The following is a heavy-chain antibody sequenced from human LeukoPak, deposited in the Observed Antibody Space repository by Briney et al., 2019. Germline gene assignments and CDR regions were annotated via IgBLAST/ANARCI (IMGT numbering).Heavy chain of an antibody. D-gene: IGHD5-18*01. Sequence: SETLSFTCTVSGGSISSSNHYWGWIRQPPGKGLEWIGVSTYYNPSLKNRVTISRDTSKNQFSLNLSSVTAADTAIYYCARAGYSYGIISYFDSWGQGTLVTVSS. CDR2: VST. V-gene: IGHV4-39*01. CDR3: ARAGYSYGIISYFDS. CDR1: GGSISSSNHY. J-gene: IGHJ4*02.